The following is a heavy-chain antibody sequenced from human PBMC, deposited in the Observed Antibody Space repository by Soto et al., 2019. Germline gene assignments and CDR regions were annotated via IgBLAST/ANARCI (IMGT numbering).Heavy chain of an antibody. D-gene: IGHD6-6*01. CDR2: INHSGST. Sequence: SETLSLTCAVYGGSFSGYYWSWIRQPPGKGLEWIGEINHSGSTNYNPSLKSRVTISVDTSKNQFSLKLSSVTAADTAVYYCATYGSIAARQNDYWGQGTLVTVSS. V-gene: IGHV4-34*01. CDR3: ATYGSIAARQNDY. CDR1: GGSFSGYY. J-gene: IGHJ4*02.